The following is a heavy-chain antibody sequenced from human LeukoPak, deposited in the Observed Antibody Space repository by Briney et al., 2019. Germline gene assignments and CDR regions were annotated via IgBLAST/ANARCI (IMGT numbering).Heavy chain of an antibody. D-gene: IGHD2-2*01. CDR2: MNPNSGNT. J-gene: IGHJ4*02. CDR3: ARVHPITLVAPAAMDFDY. Sequence: ASVKVSCKASGYTFTSYDINWVRQATGQGLEWMGWMNPNSGNTGYAQKFQGRVTMTRNTSISTAYMELSSLRSEDTAVYYCARVHPITLVAPAAMDFDYWGQGTLVTVSS. V-gene: IGHV1-8*01. CDR1: GYTFTSYD.